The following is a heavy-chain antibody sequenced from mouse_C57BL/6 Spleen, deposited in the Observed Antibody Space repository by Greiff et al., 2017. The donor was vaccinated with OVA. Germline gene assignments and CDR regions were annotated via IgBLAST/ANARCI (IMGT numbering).Heavy chain of an antibody. CDR3: ASAGDYYAMDY. J-gene: IGHJ4*01. CDR1: GYTFTSYW. Sequence: QVQLQQPGAELVKPGASVKLSCKASGYTFTSYWMHWVKQRPGQGLEWIGMIHPNSGSTKYNEKFKSKATLTVDKSSSTAYMQLSSLTSEDSAVYYCASAGDYYAMDYWGQGTSVTVSS. V-gene: IGHV1-64*01. CDR2: IHPNSGST. D-gene: IGHD3-2*02.